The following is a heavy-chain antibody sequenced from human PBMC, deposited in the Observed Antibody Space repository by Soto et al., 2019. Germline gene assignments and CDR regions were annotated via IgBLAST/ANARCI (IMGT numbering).Heavy chain of an antibody. Sequence: GASVKVSCKASGGTFSSYAISWVRQAPGQGLEWMGGIIPIFGTANYAQKFQGRVTITADESTSTAYMELSSLRSEDTAVYYCAAGLRYFVDVTAPYYYYGMDVWGKGTTVTVSS. CDR2: IIPIFGTA. CDR1: GGTFSSYA. J-gene: IGHJ6*04. CDR3: AAGLRYFVDVTAPYYYYGMDV. V-gene: IGHV1-69*13. D-gene: IGHD3-9*01.